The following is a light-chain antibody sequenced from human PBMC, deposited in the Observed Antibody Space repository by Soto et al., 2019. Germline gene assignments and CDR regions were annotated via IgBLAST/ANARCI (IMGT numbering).Light chain of an antibody. CDR1: QHADSNS. Sequence: VLTQSPGALSVSPGETVTLSCRASQHADSNSLAWYHHKPGLAPRLLIFGASTRATRIPDRFSGSGSGTDFTLTISRLEPEDSGLYYCQQYVASPLTFGGGTRVEMK. CDR3: QQYVASPLT. V-gene: IGKV3-20*01. CDR2: GAS. J-gene: IGKJ4*01.